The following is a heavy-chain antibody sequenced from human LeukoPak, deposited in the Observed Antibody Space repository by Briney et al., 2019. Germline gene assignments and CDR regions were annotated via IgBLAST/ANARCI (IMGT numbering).Heavy chain of an antibody. CDR1: GGTFSSYA. CDR3: ARGSYYYDSSGPEAP. D-gene: IGHD3-22*01. J-gene: IGHJ5*02. V-gene: IGHV1-69*04. CDR2: IIPIFGIA. Sequence: SVKVSCKASGGTFSSYAISWVGQAPGQGVEWMGRIIPIFGIANYAQKFQGRVTITADKSTSTAYMELSSLRSEDTAVYYCARGSYYYDSSGPEAPWGQGTLVTVSS.